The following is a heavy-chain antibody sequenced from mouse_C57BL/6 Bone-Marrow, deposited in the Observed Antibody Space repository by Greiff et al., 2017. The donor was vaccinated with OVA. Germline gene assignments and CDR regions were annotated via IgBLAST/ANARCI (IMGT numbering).Heavy chain of an antibody. J-gene: IGHJ3*01. CDR1: GYTFTSYW. D-gene: IGHD2-4*01. CDR2: IDPSDSYT. Sequence: QVQLQQPGAELVRPGTSVKLSCKASGYTFTSYWMHWVKQRPGQGLEWIGVIDPSDSYTNYNQKFKGKATLTVDTSSSTAYMQLSSLTSEDSAVFYCARDDDFPWFAFWGQGTLVTVSA. V-gene: IGHV1-59*01. CDR3: ARDDDFPWFAF.